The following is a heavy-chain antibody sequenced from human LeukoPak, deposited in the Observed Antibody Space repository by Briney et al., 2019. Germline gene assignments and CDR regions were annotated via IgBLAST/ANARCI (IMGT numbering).Heavy chain of an antibody. V-gene: IGHV4-34*01. D-gene: IGHD3-22*01. CDR3: ARRLNYDSPFDY. Sequence: SETLSLTCAVYGGSFSGYYWSWIRQPPGKGLEWIGEINHSGSTNYNPSLKSRVTISVDTSKNQFSLKLSSVTAADTAAYYCARRLNYDSPFDYWGQGTLVTVSS. CDR2: INHSGST. CDR1: GGSFSGYY. J-gene: IGHJ4*02.